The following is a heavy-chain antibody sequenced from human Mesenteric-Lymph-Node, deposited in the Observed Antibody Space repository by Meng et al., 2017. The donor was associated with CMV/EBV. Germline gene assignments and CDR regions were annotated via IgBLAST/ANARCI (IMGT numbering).Heavy chain of an antibody. D-gene: IGHD1-26*01. CDR1: GFTFSSYG. CDR2: IWYDGSNK. V-gene: IGHV3-33*01. Sequence: GESLKISCAASGFTFSSYGMHWVRQAPDKGLEWVAVIWYDGSNKYYADSVKGRFTISRDNSKNTLYLQMNSLRAEDTAVYYCARDPPSIVGATYPDDYWGQGTLVTVSS. CDR3: ARDPPSIVGATYPDDY. J-gene: IGHJ4*02.